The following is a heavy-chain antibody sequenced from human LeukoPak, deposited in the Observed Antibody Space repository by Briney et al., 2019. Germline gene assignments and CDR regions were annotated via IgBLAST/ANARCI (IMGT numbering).Heavy chain of an antibody. V-gene: IGHV3-74*01. D-gene: IGHD5-24*01. J-gene: IGHJ4*02. CDR1: GFTFSIYY. CDR2: IESDGGRT. Sequence: GGSLRLSCAASGFTFSIYYMHWVRQAPGKGLVWVSHIESDGGRTTYADSVKGRFIISRDNAKNTLYLQMDSLRAEDTAVYYCARGGPAGVATNDYWGQGTLVTVSS. CDR3: ARGGPAGVATNDY.